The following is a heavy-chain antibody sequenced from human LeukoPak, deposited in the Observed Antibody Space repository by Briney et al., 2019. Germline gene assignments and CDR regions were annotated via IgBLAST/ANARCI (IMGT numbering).Heavy chain of an antibody. Sequence: SETLSLTCAVYGGSFSGYYWSWIRQPPGEGLEWIGYIYYSGSTNYNPSLKSRVTISVDTSKNQFSLKLRSVTAADTAVYYCARRRGTSGRAFDIWGQGTMVTVSS. V-gene: IGHV4-59*08. J-gene: IGHJ3*02. CDR2: IYYSGST. CDR3: ARRRGTSGRAFDI. D-gene: IGHD1-14*01. CDR1: GGSFSGYY.